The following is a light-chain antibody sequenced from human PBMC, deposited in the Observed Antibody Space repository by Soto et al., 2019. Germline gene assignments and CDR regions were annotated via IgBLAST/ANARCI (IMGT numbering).Light chain of an antibody. J-gene: IGKJ1*01. V-gene: IGKV3-15*01. CDR2: GAS. Sequence: EIVMTQSPASLSVSPGERATLSCRASQSVSSNLAWYQQKPGQAPRLLIYGASTGATGVPARFSGSGSGTDFTLTISSLQSEDFAVYYYQQYNNWPRTFGQGTKVEIK. CDR3: QQYNNWPRT. CDR1: QSVSSN.